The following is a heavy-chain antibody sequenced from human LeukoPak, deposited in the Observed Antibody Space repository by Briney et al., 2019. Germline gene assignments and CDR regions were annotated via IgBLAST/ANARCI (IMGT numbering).Heavy chain of an antibody. Sequence: PSLTLSLTCTVSGGSISSGGYYWSWIRQHPGKGLEWIGYIYYSGSTYYNPSLKSRVTISVDTSKNQFSLKLSSVTAADTAVYYCARETQWNYFDYWGQGTLVTVSS. D-gene: IGHD6-19*01. CDR3: ARETQWNYFDY. CDR2: IYYSGST. V-gene: IGHV4-31*03. CDR1: GGSISSGGYY. J-gene: IGHJ4*02.